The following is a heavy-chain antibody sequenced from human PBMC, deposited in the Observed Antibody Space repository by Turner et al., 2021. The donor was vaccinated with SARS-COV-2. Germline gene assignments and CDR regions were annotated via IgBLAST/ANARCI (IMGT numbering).Heavy chain of an antibody. CDR3: ARGSPGEDFDYYGMGV. CDR2: IIASRSYI. CDR1: EIIFGSYI. D-gene: IGHD1-26*01. V-gene: IGHV3-21*01. Sequence: EEQLVESGGVLVQYGGSLRLSCLASEIIFGSYIINWVRQGPGKVMEGISSIIASRSYISYAESGKGRFTIFRDNAKDSRYLQMKCLRAEDTAVYYCARGSPGEDFDYYGMGVWGQGTTVTVSS. J-gene: IGHJ6*02.